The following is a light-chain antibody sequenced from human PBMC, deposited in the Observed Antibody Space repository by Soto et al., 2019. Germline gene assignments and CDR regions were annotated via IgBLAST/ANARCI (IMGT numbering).Light chain of an antibody. CDR2: GAS. J-gene: IGKJ2*01. Sequence: EILMTQSPATLSVSPGERATLSCRASQSVSSNLAWYQQKPGQAPRLLIYGASTRATGLPARFSGSGSGTDTTLIISRLHADVVAVYYCQQYNNSPLTFGQGTKVEIK. CDR1: QSVSSN. CDR3: QQYNNSPLT. V-gene: IGKV3-15*01.